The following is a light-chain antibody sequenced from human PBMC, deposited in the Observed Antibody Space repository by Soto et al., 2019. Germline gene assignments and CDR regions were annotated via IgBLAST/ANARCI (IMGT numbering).Light chain of an antibody. CDR1: QSVRSSY. V-gene: IGKV3-11*01. Sequence: EIVLTQSPATLSLSPGERATLSCGASQSVRSSYLAWYQQKPGQAPRLLIYDASNRATGIPARFSGSGSGTDFTLTISSLEPEDFAVYYCQQRSNWPPFTFGPGTKVDIK. CDR2: DAS. J-gene: IGKJ3*01. CDR3: QQRSNWPPFT.